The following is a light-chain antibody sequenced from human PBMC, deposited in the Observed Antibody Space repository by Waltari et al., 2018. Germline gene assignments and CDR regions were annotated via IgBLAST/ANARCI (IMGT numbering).Light chain of an antibody. CDR3: QTWDPDTVV. V-gene: IGLV4-69*01. CDR2: IDVGGGY. CDR1: SEHSAYA. J-gene: IGLJ2*01. Sequence: QLAVTQSPSASASLGASVKLTCTLSSEHSAYAIAWHQHQPEKGPRFLMKIDVGGGYTKGDGIPDRVSGFSSGAERDLTISSLQYEDEAAYYCQTWDPDTVVFGGGTKLTV.